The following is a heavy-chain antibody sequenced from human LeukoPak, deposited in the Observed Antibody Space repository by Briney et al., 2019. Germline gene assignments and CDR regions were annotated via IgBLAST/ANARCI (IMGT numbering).Heavy chain of an antibody. J-gene: IGHJ4*02. CDR1: GGSFSGYY. V-gene: IGHV4-34*01. CDR3: ARGLTPAIAAAGRTGYYFDY. D-gene: IGHD6-13*01. CDR2: INHSGST. Sequence: SETLSLTCAVYGGSFSGYYWSWIRQPPGKGLEWIGEINHSGSTNYNPSLKSRVTISVDTSKNQFSLKLSSVTAADTAVYYCARGLTPAIAAAGRTGYYFDYWGQGTLVTVSS.